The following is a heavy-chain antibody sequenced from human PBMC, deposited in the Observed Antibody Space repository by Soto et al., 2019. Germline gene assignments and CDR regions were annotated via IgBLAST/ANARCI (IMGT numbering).Heavy chain of an antibody. Sequence: PGESLKIPCKGAGYSFTTYWIAWVRQMPGKGLEWMGLIYPGDSETRYNPSFQGQVTISADKSINTAYLEWTSLKASDTAKYYCARLGFSQQLVLDKFRFDPWGQGTQVTVSS. CDR1: GYSFTTYW. V-gene: IGHV5-51*01. CDR2: IYPGDSET. D-gene: IGHD6-13*01. CDR3: ARLGFSQQLVLDKFRFDP. J-gene: IGHJ5*02.